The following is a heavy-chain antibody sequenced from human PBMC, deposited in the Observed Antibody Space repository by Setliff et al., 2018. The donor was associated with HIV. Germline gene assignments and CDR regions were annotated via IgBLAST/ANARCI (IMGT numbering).Heavy chain of an antibody. CDR1: GYTFTSYD. J-gene: IGHJ5*01. CDR3: VRGIYDSSGFWYPHGDS. V-gene: IGHV1-8*01. CDR2: INPYSGNT. Sequence: ASVKVSCKASGYTFTSYDINWVRQATGHGLEWMGWINPYSGNTGYAQKFQGRVTTTRETSTSTAYLELSNLRAEDTAVYYCVRGIYDSSGFWYPHGDSWGQGTLVTVLL. D-gene: IGHD3-22*01.